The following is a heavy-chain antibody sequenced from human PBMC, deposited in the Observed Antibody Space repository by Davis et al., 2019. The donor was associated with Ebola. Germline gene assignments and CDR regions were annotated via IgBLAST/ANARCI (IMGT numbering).Heavy chain of an antibody. D-gene: IGHD1-26*01. J-gene: IGHJ5*02. CDR3: ARGHTYGRWDDWFDP. CDR2: IYNSASS. Sequence: SETLSPTCSLPGASTSSFYWSWIRQAPGKGLEWIAFIYNSASSNQNPSLPSRVTISIDTPNKQISLRLSAVTAADTAVYYCARGHTYGRWDDWFDPWGQGTLVTVSS. V-gene: IGHV4-59*01. CDR1: GASTSSFY.